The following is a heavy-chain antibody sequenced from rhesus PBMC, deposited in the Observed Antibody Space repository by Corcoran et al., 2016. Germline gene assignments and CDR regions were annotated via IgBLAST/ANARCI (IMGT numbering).Heavy chain of an antibody. CDR2: IFGGSGST. V-gene: IGHV4-147*01. CDR1: GGSIRHTW. CDR3: ASGGPDKDRFDV. Sequence: QLQLQEPGPGLVKPSETLSLTCAVSGGSIRHTWWSWIRQSPGKELEWIGRIFGGSGSTRFNPSLESRVTISADTSKRQLSLKLKAVTATDTAIYYCASGGPDKDRFDVWGPGVLVTVSS. D-gene: IGHD3-34*01. J-gene: IGHJ5-1*01.